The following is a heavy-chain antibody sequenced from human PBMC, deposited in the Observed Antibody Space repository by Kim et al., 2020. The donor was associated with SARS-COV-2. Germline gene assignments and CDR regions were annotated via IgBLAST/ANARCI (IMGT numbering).Heavy chain of an antibody. V-gene: IGHV3-23*01. D-gene: IGHD2-2*01. CDR2: ISGSGGST. CDR3: AKDFQYCSSTSCQYYYYYYGMDV. Sequence: GGSLRLSCAASGFTFSSYAMSWVRQAPGKGLEWVSAISGSGGSTYYADSVKGRFTISRDNSKNTLYLQMNSLRAEDTAVYYCAKDFQYCSSTSCQYYYYYYGMDVWGQGTTVTVSS. CDR1: GFTFSSYA. J-gene: IGHJ6*02.